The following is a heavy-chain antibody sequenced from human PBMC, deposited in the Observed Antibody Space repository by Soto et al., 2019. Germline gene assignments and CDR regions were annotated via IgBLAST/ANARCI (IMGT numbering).Heavy chain of an antibody. Sequence: GGSLRLSCAASGFTFSSYGMHWVRQAPGKGLEWVAVISYDGSNKYYADSVKGRFTISRDNSKNTLYLQMNSLRAEDTAVYYCAKTYYDFWSGFNWFDPWGQGTLVTVSS. CDR3: AKTYYDFWSGFNWFDP. CDR2: ISYDGSNK. V-gene: IGHV3-30*18. J-gene: IGHJ5*02. CDR1: GFTFSSYG. D-gene: IGHD3-3*01.